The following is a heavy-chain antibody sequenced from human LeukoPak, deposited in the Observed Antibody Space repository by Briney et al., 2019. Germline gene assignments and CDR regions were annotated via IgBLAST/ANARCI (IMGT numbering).Heavy chain of an antibody. CDR2: ISSSSSYI. J-gene: IGHJ4*02. CDR1: GFTFSSYS. V-gene: IGHV3-21*01. Sequence: GGSLRLSCAASGFTFSSYSMNWVRQAPGKGLEWVSSISSSSSYIYYADSVKGRFTISRDNAKNSLYLQMNSLRAEDTAVYYCXXXXXXXXXSGSYRYFDYWGQGTLVTVSS. D-gene: IGHD3-10*01. CDR3: XXXXXXXXXSGSYRYFDY.